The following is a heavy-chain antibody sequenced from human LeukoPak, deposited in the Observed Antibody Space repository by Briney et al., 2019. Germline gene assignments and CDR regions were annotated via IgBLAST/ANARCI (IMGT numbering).Heavy chain of an antibody. CDR1: GFTFSSYA. V-gene: IGHV3-23*01. CDR3: AKIRDSSGLDY. J-gene: IGHJ4*02. D-gene: IGHD3-22*01. Sequence: GGSLRLSCAPSGFTFSSYAMSWVRQAPGKGLEWVSSISGSGGTTYYADSVKGRFTISRDNSKNTLYLQMNSLRAEDTAVYYCAKIRDSSGLDYWGQGTLVTVSS. CDR2: ISGSGGTT.